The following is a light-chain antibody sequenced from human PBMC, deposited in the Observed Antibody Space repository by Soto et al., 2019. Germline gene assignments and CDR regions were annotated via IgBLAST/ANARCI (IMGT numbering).Light chain of an antibody. V-gene: IGKV3-20*01. CDR3: QQYGSTPLT. CDR2: GAS. J-gene: IGKJ4*01. Sequence: EIVMTQSPATLSVSPGERATLSCRASQSVITNLAWYQQKPGQAPRLLIYGASSRATGIPDRFSGSGSGTDFTLTISRLEPEDVAVYYCQQYGSTPLTFGGGTKVDIK. CDR1: QSVITN.